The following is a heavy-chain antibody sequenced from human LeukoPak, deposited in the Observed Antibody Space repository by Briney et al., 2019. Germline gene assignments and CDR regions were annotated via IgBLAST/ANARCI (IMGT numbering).Heavy chain of an antibody. CDR1: GFFFINYN. D-gene: IGHD7-27*01. V-gene: IGHV3-48*01. J-gene: IGHJ3*01. Sequence: LPGGSLRLSCAASGFFFINYNMNWVRQAPGKGLEWVSYIGSTSSSIRYADSVKGRFTISRDNAKSSLYLQMNSLRAEDTALYYCARESPWGFHAFDVWGQGTVVTVSS. CDR2: IGSTSSSI. CDR3: ARESPWGFHAFDV.